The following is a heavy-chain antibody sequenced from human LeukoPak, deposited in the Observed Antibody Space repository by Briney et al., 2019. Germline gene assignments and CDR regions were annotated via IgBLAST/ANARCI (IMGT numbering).Heavy chain of an antibody. V-gene: IGHV4-61*02. Sequence: SETLSLTCTVSGASISSASYWWSWIRQPAGKGLEWIGRIFPTGPTYYNPSLRGRATMLIDKSKNSVSLKVTSVTAEDTAVYFCARLNYYDSHSFDYWGQGSLVTVSS. CDR1: GASISSASYW. D-gene: IGHD3-22*01. J-gene: IGHJ4*02. CDR2: IFPTGPT. CDR3: ARLNYYDSHSFDY.